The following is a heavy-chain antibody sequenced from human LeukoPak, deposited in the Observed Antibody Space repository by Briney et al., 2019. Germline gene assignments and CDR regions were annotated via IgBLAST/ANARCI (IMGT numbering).Heavy chain of an antibody. V-gene: IGHV3-30-3*01. CDR2: ISYDGSNK. J-gene: IGHJ3*02. D-gene: IGHD6-6*01. CDR3: ARDREEYSSSDAFDI. Sequence: GGSLRLSCAASGFTFASYNMHWVRQAPGKGLEWVAVISYDGSNKYYADSVKGRFTISRDNSKNTLYLQMNSLRAEDTAVYYCARDREEYSSSDAFDIWGQGTMVTVSS. CDR1: GFTFASYN.